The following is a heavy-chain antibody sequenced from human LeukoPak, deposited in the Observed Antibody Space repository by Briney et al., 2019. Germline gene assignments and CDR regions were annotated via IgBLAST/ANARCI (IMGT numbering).Heavy chain of an antibody. CDR2: INPSGGSA. V-gene: IGHV1-46*01. J-gene: IGHJ6*02. CDR3: ARSCCGNSHYYYYGMAV. D-gene: IGHD4-23*01. Sequence: ASVKVSCKASGYTFTSYYIHWVRQAPGQGLEWMGIINPSGGSATYAHKFKGSVTMTSNTSTSTVYLELSSLRSDDTAVYYCARSCCGNSHYYYYGMAVWGQGTTVTVSS. CDR1: GYTFTSYY.